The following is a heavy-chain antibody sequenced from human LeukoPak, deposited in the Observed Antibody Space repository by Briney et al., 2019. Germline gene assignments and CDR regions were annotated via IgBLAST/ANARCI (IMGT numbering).Heavy chain of an antibody. J-gene: IGHJ4*02. CDR3: ARQGTYCSGTTCYTSH. V-gene: IGHV5-51*01. CDR2: VYPGDSDT. CDR1: GYSFTSYW. Sequence: GESLKISCKGSGYSFTSYWIGWVRQLPGKGLEWMGIVYPGDSDTRYSPSFQGQVTISADKSINTAYLQWSSLKASDAAMYYCARQGTYCSGTTCYTSHWGQGTLVTVSS. D-gene: IGHD2-2*02.